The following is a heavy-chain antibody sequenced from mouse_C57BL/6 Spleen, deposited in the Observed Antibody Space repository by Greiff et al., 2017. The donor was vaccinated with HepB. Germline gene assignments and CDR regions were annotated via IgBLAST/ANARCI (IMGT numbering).Heavy chain of an antibody. D-gene: IGHD1-1*01. CDR2: INPNNGGT. CDR3: ARRSYYGSSYFDY. CDR1: GYTFTDYN. V-gene: IGHV1-18*01. Sequence: VQLKQSGPELVKPGASVKIPCKASGYTFTDYNMDWVKQSHGKSLEWIGDINPNNGGTIYNQKFKGKATLTVDKSSSTAYMELRSLTSEDTAVYYCARRSYYGSSYFDYWGQGTTLTVSS. J-gene: IGHJ2*01.